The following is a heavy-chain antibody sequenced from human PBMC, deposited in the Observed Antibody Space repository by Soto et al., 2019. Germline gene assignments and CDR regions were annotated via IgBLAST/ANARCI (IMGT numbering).Heavy chain of an antibody. CDR2: ISYDGSNK. D-gene: IGHD7-27*01. CDR3: ANSPPELGAWYYGTDV. J-gene: IGHJ6*02. CDR1: GFTSSSYA. Sequence: GGSLRLSCAASGFTSSSYAMHWVRQAPGKGLEWVAVISYDGSNKYYADSVKGRFTISRANSKNTLYLQMNRLRAEDTAVYYCANSPPELGAWYYGTDVWGQGTTVTVSS. V-gene: IGHV3-30*04.